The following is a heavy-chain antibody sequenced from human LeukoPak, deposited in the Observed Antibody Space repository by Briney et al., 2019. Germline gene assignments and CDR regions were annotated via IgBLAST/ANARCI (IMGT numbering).Heavy chain of an antibody. CDR1: GFTFSSYA. CDR3: ARDLAVARVYDAFDI. CDR2: ISGSGGST. J-gene: IGHJ3*02. V-gene: IGHV3-23*01. Sequence: GGSLRLSCAASGFTFSSYAMSWVRQAPGKGLEWVSAISGSGGSTYYADSVKGRFTISRDNAKNSLYLQMNSLRAEDTAVYYCARDLAVARVYDAFDIWGQGTMVTVSS. D-gene: IGHD6-19*01.